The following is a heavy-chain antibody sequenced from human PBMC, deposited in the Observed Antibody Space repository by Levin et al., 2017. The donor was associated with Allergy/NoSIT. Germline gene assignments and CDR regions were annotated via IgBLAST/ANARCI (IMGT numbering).Heavy chain of an antibody. J-gene: IGHJ4*02. D-gene: IGHD3-10*01. V-gene: IGHV3-15*01. Sequence: GGSLRLSCAGSGFNFTNAWMSWVRQAPGKGLEWVGRIKSNIDGGTTIYGAPVKGRFTISRDDSRTTLYLEMNSLKTEDTAVYYCVLLWFGGPRGDYWGQGTLVTVSS. CDR1: GFNFTNAW. CDR3: VLLWFGGPRGDY. CDR2: IKSNIDGGTT.